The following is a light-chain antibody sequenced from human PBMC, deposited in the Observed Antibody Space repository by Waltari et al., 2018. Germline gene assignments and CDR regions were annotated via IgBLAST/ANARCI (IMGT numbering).Light chain of an antibody. J-gene: IGKJ2*01. Sequence: DIQMTQSPSTLSASVGDRVTNTCRASQSISSWLAWYQQKPGKAPKLLSYKASSLESGVPSRFSGSGSGTEFTLTISSLQPDDFATYYCQQYNSYSRYTFGQGTKLEIK. CDR2: KAS. CDR1: QSISSW. V-gene: IGKV1-5*03. CDR3: QQYNSYSRYT.